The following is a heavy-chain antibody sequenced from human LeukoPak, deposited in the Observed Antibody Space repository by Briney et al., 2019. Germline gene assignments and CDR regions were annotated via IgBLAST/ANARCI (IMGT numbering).Heavy chain of an antibody. CDR3: ARGEEAAATSSFDP. D-gene: IGHD6-13*01. CDR2: ISRTNNYI. V-gene: IGHV3-21*01. Sequence: GGSLRLSCAASGFTFSSYSMNWVRQAPGTGLEWVSCISRTNNYIYYADTVKGRFTISRDNARKTLNLQRNSLRADDTAVYYCARGEEAAATSSFDPWGPGTLVTVSS. CDR1: GFTFSSYS. J-gene: IGHJ5*02.